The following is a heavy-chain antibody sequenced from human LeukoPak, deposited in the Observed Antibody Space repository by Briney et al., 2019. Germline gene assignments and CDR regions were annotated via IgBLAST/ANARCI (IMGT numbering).Heavy chain of an antibody. J-gene: IGHJ4*02. CDR3: ARAGTSGWQPFDY. D-gene: IGHD6-19*01. CDR2: ISVYNGDT. CDR1: GYTFSSYG. V-gene: IGHV1-18*01. Sequence: ASVNVSCKASGYTFSSYGITWVRQAAGQGLEWMGWISVYNGDTNYAQKVQSRVTMTTDTSTTTAYMELRSLRPDDTAVYYCARAGTSGWQPFDYWGQGTLVTVSS.